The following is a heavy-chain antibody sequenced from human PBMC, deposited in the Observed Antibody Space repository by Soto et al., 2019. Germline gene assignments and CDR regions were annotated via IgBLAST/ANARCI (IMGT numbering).Heavy chain of an antibody. CDR3: ARRAIAAAGRDGMDV. Sequence: SETLSLTCTVSGGSVSSGSYYWSWIRQPPGKGLEWIGYIYYSGSTNYNPSLKSRVTISVDTSKNQFSLKLSSVTAADTAVYYCARRAIAAAGRDGMDVWGQGTTVTVSS. D-gene: IGHD6-13*01. V-gene: IGHV4-61*01. CDR1: GGSVSSGSYY. J-gene: IGHJ6*02. CDR2: IYYSGST.